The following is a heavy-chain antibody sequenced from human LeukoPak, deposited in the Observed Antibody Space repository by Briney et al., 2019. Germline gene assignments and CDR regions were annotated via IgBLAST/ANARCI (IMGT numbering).Heavy chain of an antibody. CDR2: MIPNSGDT. V-gene: IGHV1-8*01. J-gene: IGHJ4*02. CDR1: GYTFTSYD. Sequence: ASVKVSCKASGYTFTSYDINWVRQATGQGLEWMGWMIPNSGDTGYAQKFQGRVTMTRNTSISTAYMELSSLTPEDTAVYYCARSPSSSGFDYWGQGTLVTVSS. CDR3: ARSPSSSGFDY. D-gene: IGHD6-6*01.